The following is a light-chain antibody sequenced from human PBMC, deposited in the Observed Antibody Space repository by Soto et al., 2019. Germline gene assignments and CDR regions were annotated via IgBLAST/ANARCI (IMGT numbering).Light chain of an antibody. J-gene: IGKJ3*01. CDR1: QSVSSN. CDR3: QQYYTWPLT. CDR2: GTS. V-gene: IGKV3-15*01. Sequence: EIVMTQSPGTLSVSPGERATLSCRASQSVSSNLAWYQQKPGQAPRLVLYGTSTRATGIPARFSGSGSGTEFTLTIGSLQSEDSAVYYCQQYYTWPLTFGPGSKVYIK.